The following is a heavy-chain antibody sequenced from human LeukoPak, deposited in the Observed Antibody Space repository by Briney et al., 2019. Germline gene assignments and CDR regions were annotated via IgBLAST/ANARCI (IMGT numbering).Heavy chain of an antibody. CDR1: GFTFSSYA. J-gene: IGHJ3*02. CDR3: ARGPGGYYERNAFDI. V-gene: IGHV3-30-3*01. Sequence: SGGSLRLSCAASGFTFSSYAMHWVRQAPGKGLEWVAVISYDGSNKYYADTVKGRFTISRDNSKNTLYLQMNSLRAEDTAVYYCARGPGGYYERNAFDIWGQGTMVTVSS. CDR2: ISYDGSNK. D-gene: IGHD3-22*01.